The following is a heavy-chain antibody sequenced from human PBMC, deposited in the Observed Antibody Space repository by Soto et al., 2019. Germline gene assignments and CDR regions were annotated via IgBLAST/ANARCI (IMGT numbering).Heavy chain of an antibody. Sequence: SETLSLTCAVYGGSFSGYYWSWIRQPPGKGLEWIGEINHSGSTNYNPSLKSRVTISVDTSKNQFSLKLSSVTAADMAVYYCARGKHCTNGVCYTPYYYYYGMDVWGQGTTVTVSS. V-gene: IGHV4-34*01. CDR2: INHSGST. CDR3: ARGKHCTNGVCYTPYYYYYGMDV. J-gene: IGHJ6*02. CDR1: GGSFSGYY. D-gene: IGHD2-8*01.